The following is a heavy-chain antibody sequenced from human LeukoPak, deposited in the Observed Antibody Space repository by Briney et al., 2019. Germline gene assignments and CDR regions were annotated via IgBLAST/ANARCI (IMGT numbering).Heavy chain of an antibody. J-gene: IGHJ6*03. CDR1: SGSISNYY. D-gene: IGHD4-23*01. CDR2: IYYSGST. Sequence: SETLSLTCTVYSGSISNYYWSWIRQPPGKGLECIGEIYYSGSTNYNPSLKSRVTISIDTSKNQFSLKLNSVTAADTAVYYCARWTTVASLGYYYYYMDVWGKGTTVTISS. CDR3: ARWTTVASLGYYYYYMDV. V-gene: IGHV4-59*01.